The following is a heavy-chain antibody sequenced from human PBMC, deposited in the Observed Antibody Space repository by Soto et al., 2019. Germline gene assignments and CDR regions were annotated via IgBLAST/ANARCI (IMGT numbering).Heavy chain of an antibody. J-gene: IGHJ6*02. Sequence: AASVKVSFKASGYTFTSYGISWVRQAPGQGLEWMGWISAYNGNTNYAQKLQGRVTMTTDTSTSTAYMELRSLRSDDTAVYYCARDPLRITMIVVVITSTENYYGMDVWGQGTTVTVSS. CDR3: ARDPLRITMIVVVITSTENYYGMDV. V-gene: IGHV1-18*04. CDR2: ISAYNGNT. CDR1: GYTFTSYG. D-gene: IGHD3-22*01.